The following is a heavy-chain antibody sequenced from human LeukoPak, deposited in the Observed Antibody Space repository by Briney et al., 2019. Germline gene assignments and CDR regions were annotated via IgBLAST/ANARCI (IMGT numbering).Heavy chain of an antibody. CDR1: GFTFDDYA. CDR2: ISWNSGSI. D-gene: IGHD3-22*01. J-gene: IGHJ4*02. V-gene: IGHV3-9*01. Sequence: PGRSLRLSCAASGFTFDDYAMHWVRQAPGKGLEWVSGISWNSGSIGYADSVKGRFTISRDNAKNSLYLQMNSLGAEDTALYYCAKSSYYDSSIPKYDYWGQGTLVTVSS. CDR3: AKSSYYDSSIPKYDY.